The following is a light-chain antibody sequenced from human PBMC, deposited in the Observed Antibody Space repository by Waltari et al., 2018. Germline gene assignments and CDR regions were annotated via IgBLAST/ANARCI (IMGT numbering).Light chain of an antibody. Sequence: QSALTQPASVSGSPGQSITFSCTGAFSDVGAYDYVSWYPQLPGSAPKLLIYGVSHRPSGVSDRLSGSKSGNTASLTISGLQPEDDADYYCSSYAGITNWVFGGGTKLTVL. CDR3: SSYAGITNWV. V-gene: IGLV2-14*03. CDR1: FSDVGAYDY. J-gene: IGLJ3*02. CDR2: GVS.